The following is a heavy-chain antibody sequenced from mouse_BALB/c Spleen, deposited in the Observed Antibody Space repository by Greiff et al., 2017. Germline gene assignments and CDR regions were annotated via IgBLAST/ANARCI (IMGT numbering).Heavy chain of an antibody. CDR2: INPSNGRT. CDR3: ACLEYGKRYYAMDY. Sequence: QVQLQQPGAELVKPGASVKLSCKASGYTFTSYWMHWVKQRPGQGLEWIGEINPSNGRTNYNEKFKSKATLTVDKSSSTAYMQLSSLTSEDSAVYYCACLEYGKRYYAMDYWGQGTSVTVSS. J-gene: IGHJ4*01. D-gene: IGHD2-10*02. V-gene: IGHV1S81*02. CDR1: GYTFTSYW.